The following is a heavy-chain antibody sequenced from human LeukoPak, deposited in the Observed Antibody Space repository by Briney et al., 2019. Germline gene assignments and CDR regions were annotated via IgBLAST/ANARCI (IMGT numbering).Heavy chain of an antibody. D-gene: IGHD4-17*01. V-gene: IGHV1-46*01. CDR2: INPSGGST. CDR1: GYTFTSYY. Sequence: ASVKVSCTASGYTFTSYYMHWVRQAPGRGLEWMGIINPSGGSTSYAQKFQGRVTMTRDTSTSTVYMELSSLRSEDTAVYYCARDYPVAVYGMDVWGQGTTVTVSS. CDR3: ARDYPVAVYGMDV. J-gene: IGHJ6*02.